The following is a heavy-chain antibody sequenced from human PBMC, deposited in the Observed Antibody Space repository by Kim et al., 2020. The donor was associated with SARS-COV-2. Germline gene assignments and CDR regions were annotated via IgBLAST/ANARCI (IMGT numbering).Heavy chain of an antibody. CDR1: GFTFRSYA. J-gene: IGHJ3*02. CDR2: ITDNSART. CDR3: AKEVSNGFDI. Sequence: GGSLRLSYEASGFTFRSYAMNWVRQAPGKGLEWVSTITDNSARTNYADSVRGRSTISRDNSKDTLYLQMNSLRAEDTAVYYCAKEVSNGFDIWGQGTLVTVSS. V-gene: IGHV3-23*01.